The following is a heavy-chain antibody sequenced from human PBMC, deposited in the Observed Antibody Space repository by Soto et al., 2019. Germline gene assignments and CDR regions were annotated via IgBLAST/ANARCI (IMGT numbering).Heavy chain of an antibody. Sequence: GESLRLSCAASGFTFSSYAMHWVRQAPGKGLEWVAVISYDGSNKYYADSVKGRFTISRDNSKNTLYLQMNSLRAEDTAVYYCAREEGAYFDYWGQGTLVTAPQ. V-gene: IGHV3-30-3*01. CDR2: ISYDGSNK. CDR1: GFTFSSYA. CDR3: AREEGAYFDY. J-gene: IGHJ4*02.